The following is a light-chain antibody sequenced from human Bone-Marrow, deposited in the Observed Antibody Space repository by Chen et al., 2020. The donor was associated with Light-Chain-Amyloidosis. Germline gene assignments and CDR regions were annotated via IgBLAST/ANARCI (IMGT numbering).Light chain of an antibody. J-gene: IGLJ3*02. CDR2: EDD. CDR3: QSYQGSSQGV. V-gene: IGLV6-57*01. Sequence: NFMLTHPHSVSESPGKTVIISCTRSSGSIATNYVQWYHQRPGSSPTTVIYEDDQRPSGVPDRFSGSIDRSSNSASLTISGLKTEDEADYYCQSYQGSSQGVFGGGTKLTVL. CDR1: SGSIATNY.